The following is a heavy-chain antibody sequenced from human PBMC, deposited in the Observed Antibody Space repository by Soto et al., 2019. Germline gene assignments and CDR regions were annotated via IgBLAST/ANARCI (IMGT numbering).Heavy chain of an antibody. D-gene: IGHD4-17*01. CDR2: ISWNSGSI. CDR1: GFTFDDYA. V-gene: IGHV3-9*01. Sequence: GGSLRLSCAASGFTFDDYAMHWVRQAPGKGLEWVSGISWNSGSIGYADSVKGRFTISRDNAKNSLYLQMNSLRAEDTALYYCAKDLVDDYGDYQGPFFDYWGQGTLVTVSS. J-gene: IGHJ4*02. CDR3: AKDLVDDYGDYQGPFFDY.